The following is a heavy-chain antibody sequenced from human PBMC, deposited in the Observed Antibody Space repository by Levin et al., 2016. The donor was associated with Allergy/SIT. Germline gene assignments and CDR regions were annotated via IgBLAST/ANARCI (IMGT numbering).Heavy chain of an antibody. V-gene: IGHV4-31*02. D-gene: IGHD6-6*01. CDR2: IYYSGST. CDR3: ASSYSSSSQNYYYYMDV. Sequence: RQAPGKGLEWIGYIYYSGSTNYNPSLKSRVTISVDTSKNQFSLKLSSVTAADTAVYYCASSYSSSSQNYYYYMDVWGKGTTVTVSS. J-gene: IGHJ6*03.